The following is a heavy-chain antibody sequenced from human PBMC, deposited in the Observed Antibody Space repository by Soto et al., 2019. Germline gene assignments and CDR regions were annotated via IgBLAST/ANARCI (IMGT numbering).Heavy chain of an antibody. V-gene: IGHV3-7*01. D-gene: IGHD6-25*01. CDR3: ATRAGAPAD. Sequence: QLGGSLRLSCAASGFSFNTYWMSWIRQAPGKGLEWVANINEDGNKQNYVDSVRGRFTISRDNAKTSVHLQMNSLRAEDTAVYYCATRAGAPADWGQGTLVTVSS. J-gene: IGHJ4*02. CDR2: INEDGNKQ. CDR1: GFSFNTYW.